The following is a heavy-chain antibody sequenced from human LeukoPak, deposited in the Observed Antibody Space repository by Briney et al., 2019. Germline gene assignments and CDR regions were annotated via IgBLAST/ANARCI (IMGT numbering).Heavy chain of an antibody. D-gene: IGHD3-9*01. Sequence: GASVKVSCKASGYTFTGYYMHWVRQAPGQGLEWMGRINPNSGGTNYAQKFQGRVTMTRDTSISTAYMELSRLRSDDTAVYYCASDVYDILTGFESPFDPWGQGTLVTVSS. J-gene: IGHJ5*02. CDR3: ASDVYDILTGFESPFDP. V-gene: IGHV1-2*06. CDR2: INPNSGGT. CDR1: GYTFTGYY.